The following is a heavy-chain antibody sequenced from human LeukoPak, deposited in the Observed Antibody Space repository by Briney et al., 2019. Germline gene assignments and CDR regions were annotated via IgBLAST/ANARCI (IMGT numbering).Heavy chain of an antibody. Sequence: GGSLRLSCAASGFTFSSYGMHWVRQAPGKGLEWVAFIRHDGSNKYYADSVKGRFTISRDNSKNTLYLQMNSLRAEDTAVYYCAKTLRASLPGYSSSWLYYFDYWGQGTLVTVSS. J-gene: IGHJ4*02. CDR3: AKTLRASLPGYSSSWLYYFDY. D-gene: IGHD6-13*01. V-gene: IGHV3-30*02. CDR1: GFTFSSYG. CDR2: IRHDGSNK.